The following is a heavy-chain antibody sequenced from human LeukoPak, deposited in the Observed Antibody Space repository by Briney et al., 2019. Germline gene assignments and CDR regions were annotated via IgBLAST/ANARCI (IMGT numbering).Heavy chain of an antibody. D-gene: IGHD2/OR15-2a*01. V-gene: IGHV3-33*01. CDR3: ARDSDTTTHYSIFDY. CDR2: MYSDGINK. Sequence: PGRSLRLSCAASGFTFSFYGIHCGREAPGKRLECVAVMYSDGINKYYAASVTVRFTVPRDNSKNTVYLQMNSLRAEDTAVYYCARDSDTTTHYSIFDYWGQGTLVTVSS. CDR1: GFTFSFYG. J-gene: IGHJ4*02.